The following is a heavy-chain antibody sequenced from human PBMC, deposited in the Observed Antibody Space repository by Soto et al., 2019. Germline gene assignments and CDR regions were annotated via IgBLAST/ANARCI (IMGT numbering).Heavy chain of an antibody. D-gene: IGHD3-9*01. Sequence: SLRLSCAASGFTFSNHAMSWVRQAPGKGLEWVSGIGGSGRNTCYADSVKGRFTISRDNSQNTLFLQMNSLRAEDTAEYYCARVLRYFDTPYGMDVWGQGTTVTVSS. CDR1: GFTFSNHA. CDR2: IGGSGRNT. V-gene: IGHV3-23*01. J-gene: IGHJ6*02. CDR3: ARVLRYFDTPYGMDV.